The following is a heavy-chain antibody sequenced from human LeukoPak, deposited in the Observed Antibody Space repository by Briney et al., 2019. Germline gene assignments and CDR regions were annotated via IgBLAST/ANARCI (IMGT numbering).Heavy chain of an antibody. CDR1: GFTFSSYW. CDR3: ARETELPWLPVY. V-gene: IGHV3-74*01. CDR2: INSDGINP. Sequence: PGGSLRLSCAASGFTFSSYWMQWVRQVPGRGPVWVSRINSDGINPDYAHFVKGRFIVSRDNAKSTMYLQMSSLRDEDTAVYYCARETELPWLPVYWGQGALATVSS. J-gene: IGHJ4*02. D-gene: IGHD5-18*01.